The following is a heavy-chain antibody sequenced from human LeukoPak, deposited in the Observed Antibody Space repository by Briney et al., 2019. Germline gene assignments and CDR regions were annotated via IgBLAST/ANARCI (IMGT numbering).Heavy chain of an antibody. D-gene: IGHD6-13*01. J-gene: IGHJ4*02. V-gene: IGHV3-23*01. CDR1: GFTFSSYA. Sequence: PGGSLRLSCAASGFTFSSYAMSWLRQAPEKGLEWVSGISSSGGSTYYADSVKGRFTISRDNSKNTLYLQMNSLRAEDTAVYYCATLSPQQQLVSWGQGTLVTVSS. CDR2: ISSSGGST. CDR3: ATLSPQQQLVS.